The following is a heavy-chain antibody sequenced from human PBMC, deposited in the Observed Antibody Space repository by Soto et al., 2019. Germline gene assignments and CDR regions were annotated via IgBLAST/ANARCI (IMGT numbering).Heavy chain of an antibody. Sequence: SQTLSLTCAVYGGSFSGYYWSWIRQPPGKGLEWIGEINHSGSTNYNPSLKSRVTISVDTSKNQFSLKLSSVTAADTAVYYCASRMYSKLFNYYYYYGMDVWGQGTTVTVSS. CDR1: GGSFSGYY. V-gene: IGHV4-34*01. D-gene: IGHD6-13*01. CDR3: ASRMYSKLFNYYYYYGMDV. J-gene: IGHJ6*02. CDR2: INHSGST.